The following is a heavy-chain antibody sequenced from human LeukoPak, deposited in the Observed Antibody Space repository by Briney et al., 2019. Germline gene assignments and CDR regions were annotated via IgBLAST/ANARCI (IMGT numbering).Heavy chain of an antibody. Sequence: ASVKVSCKASGYTFTGYYMHWVRQATGQGLEWMGWMNPNSGNTGYAQKFQGRVTMTRNTSISTAYMELSSLRSEDTAVYYCARAGYYDSSGYTEPETNWFDPWGQGTLVTVSS. CDR3: ARAGYYDSSGYTEPETNWFDP. CDR1: GYTFTGYY. CDR2: MNPNSGNT. D-gene: IGHD3-22*01. V-gene: IGHV1-8*02. J-gene: IGHJ5*02.